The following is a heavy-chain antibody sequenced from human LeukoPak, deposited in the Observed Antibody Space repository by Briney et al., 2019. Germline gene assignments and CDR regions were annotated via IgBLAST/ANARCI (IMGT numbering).Heavy chain of an antibody. CDR3: AKDRPISMVTAWFDY. Sequence: GGSLRLSCAAAGFTFSSYAMSWVRQAPGKGLDWVSAISGSGGSTYYADSVKGRVTISRDNSKNTLYLQMNSLRAEDTAVYYCAKDRPISMVTAWFDYWGQGTLVTVSS. J-gene: IGHJ4*02. V-gene: IGHV3-23*01. CDR2: ISGSGGST. D-gene: IGHD2-21*02. CDR1: GFTFSSYA.